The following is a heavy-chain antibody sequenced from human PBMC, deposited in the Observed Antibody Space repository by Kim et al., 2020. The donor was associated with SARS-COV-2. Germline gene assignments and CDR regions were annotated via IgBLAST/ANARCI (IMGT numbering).Heavy chain of an antibody. CDR3: ARGGMVPFDY. CDR2: IYYSGST. V-gene: IGHV4-59*01. CDR1: SGPISSYY. J-gene: IGHJ4*02. D-gene: IGHD3-10*01. Sequence: SETLSLTCTVSSGPISSYYWSWIRQPPGKGLEWIGYIYYSGSTNYNPSLKSRVTISVDTSKNQFSLKLSSVTAADTAVYYCARGGMVPFDYWGQGTLVTV.